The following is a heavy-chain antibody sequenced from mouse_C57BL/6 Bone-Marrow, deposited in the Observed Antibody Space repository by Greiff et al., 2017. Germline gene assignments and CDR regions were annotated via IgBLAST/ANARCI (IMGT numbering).Heavy chain of an antibody. V-gene: IGHV1-58*01. CDR3: ARRFRGYFDV. Sequence: EVQLQQSGAELVRPGSSVKMSCKTSGYTFTSYGINWVKQRPGQGLEWIGYIYIGNGDTEYNEKFKGKATLTSDTSSSTAYMQLSSLTSEDSAICFCARRFRGYFDVWGTGTTVTVSS. CDR2: IYIGNGDT. D-gene: IGHD3-2*02. CDR1: GYTFTSYG. J-gene: IGHJ1*03.